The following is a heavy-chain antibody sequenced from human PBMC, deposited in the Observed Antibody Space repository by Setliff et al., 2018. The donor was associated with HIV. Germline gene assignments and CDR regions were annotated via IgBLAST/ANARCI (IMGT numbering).Heavy chain of an antibody. CDR2: IYTSGST. CDR1: GGSISTYF. V-gene: IGHV4-4*08. CDR3: ARLRGLNLEPFDY. D-gene: IGHD1-1*01. Sequence: PSETLSLTCTVSGGSISTYFWTWIRQPPGKGLEWIGYIYTSGSTNYNPSLKSRVTISIDTSTNKFSLKLSSVTAADTAVYYCARLRGLNLEPFDYWGQGTLVTVSS. J-gene: IGHJ4*02.